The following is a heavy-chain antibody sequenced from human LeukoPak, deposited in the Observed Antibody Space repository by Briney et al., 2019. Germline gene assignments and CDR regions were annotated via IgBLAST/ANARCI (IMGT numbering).Heavy chain of an antibody. Sequence: GRSLRLSCAASGFTFNIYAMHWVRQAPGKGLEWVAFISDDGSRTYYSNSVKGRFTISRDYSRKTLFVQMNSLRPEDMAMYYCARGTGSGSFLIDYWGQGTLVTVSS. CDR1: GFTFNIYA. V-gene: IGHV3-30-3*01. CDR2: ISDDGSRT. D-gene: IGHD3-10*01. CDR3: ARGTGSGSFLIDY. J-gene: IGHJ4*02.